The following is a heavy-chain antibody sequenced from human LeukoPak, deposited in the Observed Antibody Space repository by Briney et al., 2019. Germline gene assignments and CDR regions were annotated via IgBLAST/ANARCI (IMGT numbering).Heavy chain of an antibody. Sequence: GGSLRLSCTASGFTFSNYDMHWVRQAPGKGLEWVALISHDGSKKYFADSVKGRFTVSRDNSKNTLYLQLNSLGAEDTAMYYCARYSGIIKPFDYWGQGTLVTVSS. J-gene: IGHJ4*02. D-gene: IGHD1-26*01. CDR2: ISHDGSKK. CDR3: ARYSGIIKPFDY. V-gene: IGHV3-30*03. CDR1: GFTFSNYD.